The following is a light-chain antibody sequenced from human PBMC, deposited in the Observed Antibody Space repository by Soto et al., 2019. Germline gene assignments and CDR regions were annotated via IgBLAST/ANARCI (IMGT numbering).Light chain of an antibody. CDR3: QQSYKTPWT. CDR1: QAINSY. CDR2: AAS. J-gene: IGKJ1*01. Sequence: DIQMTQSPSSLSASIGDRVTITCRANQAINSYLIWYQQKLGQAPKLLIYAASTLASGVPSRFSGSESGTDFTLTISGLEHEDSATYYCQQSYKTPWTFGQGTKVEI. V-gene: IGKV1-39*01.